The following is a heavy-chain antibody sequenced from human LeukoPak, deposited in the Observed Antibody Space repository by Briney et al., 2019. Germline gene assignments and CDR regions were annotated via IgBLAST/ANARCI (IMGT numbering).Heavy chain of an antibody. D-gene: IGHD1-26*01. CDR1: GYTFTGYY. CDR3: AREWELRFAFDI. CDR2: INPNSGGT. Sequence: GASVKVSCKASGYTFTGYYMHWVRQAPGQGLEWMGRINPNSGGTSYAQKFQGRVTMTRDTSISTAYMELSRLRSDDTAVYYCAREWELRFAFDIWGQGTMVTVSS. J-gene: IGHJ3*02. V-gene: IGHV1-2*06.